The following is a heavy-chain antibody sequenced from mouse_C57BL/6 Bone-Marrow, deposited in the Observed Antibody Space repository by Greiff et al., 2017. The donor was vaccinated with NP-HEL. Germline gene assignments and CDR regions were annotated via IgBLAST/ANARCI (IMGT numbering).Heavy chain of an antibody. CDR2: ISYDGSN. Sequence: DVQLQESGPGLVKPSQSLSLTCSVTGYSITSGYYWNWIRQFPGNKLEWMGYISYDGSNNYNPSLKNRIPITRDTSKNQFFLKLNSVTTEDTATYYCAREGDYDEGLAYWGQGTLVTVSA. CDR3: AREGDYDEGLAY. V-gene: IGHV3-6*01. J-gene: IGHJ3*01. CDR1: GYSITSGYY. D-gene: IGHD2-4*01.